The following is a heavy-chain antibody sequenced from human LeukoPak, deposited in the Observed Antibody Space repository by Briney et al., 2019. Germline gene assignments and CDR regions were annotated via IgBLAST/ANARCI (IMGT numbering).Heavy chain of an antibody. V-gene: IGHV3-23*01. CDR2: ISGSGGST. J-gene: IGHJ4*02. CDR1: GFTFSDTW. CDR3: AKGTIAASDTGDYFDN. Sequence: PGGSLKLSCAASGFTFSDTWMSWVRQAPGKGLEWVSDISGSGGSTYYADSVKGRFTISRDNSKNTVYVQMNSLRAEDPAVYYCAKGTIAASDTGDYFDNWGQGTLVTVSS. D-gene: IGHD6-13*01.